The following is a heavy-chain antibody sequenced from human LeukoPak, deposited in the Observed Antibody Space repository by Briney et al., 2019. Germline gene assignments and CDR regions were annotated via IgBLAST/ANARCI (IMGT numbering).Heavy chain of an antibody. D-gene: IGHD2-2*01. CDR2: IIPIFGTA. Sequence: SVKVSCKASGYTFTSYGISWVRQAPGQGLEWMGGIIPIFGTANCAQKFQGRVTITTDESTSTACMELSSLRSEDTAVYYCAREGVSGCSSTSCPFDYWGQGTLVTVSS. V-gene: IGHV1-69*05. J-gene: IGHJ4*02. CDR3: AREGVSGCSSTSCPFDY. CDR1: GYTFTSYG.